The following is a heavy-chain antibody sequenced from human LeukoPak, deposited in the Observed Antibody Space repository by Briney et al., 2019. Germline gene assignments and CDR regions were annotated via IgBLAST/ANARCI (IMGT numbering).Heavy chain of an antibody. J-gene: IGHJ4*02. Sequence: PGGSLRLSCEASGFTLSHFGMHWVRQAPGKGLEWVAVISYDGSNKYYADSVKGRFTISRDNSKNTLYLQMNSLRAEDTAVYYCAIEPHRSCFDYWGQGTLVTVSS. CDR1: GFTLSHFG. V-gene: IGHV3-30*19. D-gene: IGHD6-13*01. CDR3: AIEPHRSCFDY. CDR2: ISYDGSNK.